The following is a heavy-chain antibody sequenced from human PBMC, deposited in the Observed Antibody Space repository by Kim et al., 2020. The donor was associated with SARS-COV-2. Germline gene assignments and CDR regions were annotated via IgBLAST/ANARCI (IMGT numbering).Heavy chain of an antibody. CDR3: ARQSAGYRDALYYFDY. Sequence: SVKSRFTISRDNSKHTLYLKRNSLRADDTAVYYCARQSAGYRDALYYFDYWGQGTLVTVSS. D-gene: IGHD5-18*01. J-gene: IGHJ4*02. V-gene: IGHV3-30*06.